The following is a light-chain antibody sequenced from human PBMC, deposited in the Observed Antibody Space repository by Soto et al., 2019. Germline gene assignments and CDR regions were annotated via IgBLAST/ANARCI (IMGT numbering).Light chain of an antibody. Sequence: DIQMTQSPSSLSASVGDRVTITCRASQSISSYLNWYQHKPGKGPNLLIYGASSLQSGVPSRFTGSGSGTAFTLTISSLQPEDFATYYCQQSYSTHKTFGQGTKVEIK. CDR3: QQSYSTHKT. J-gene: IGKJ1*01. V-gene: IGKV1-39*01. CDR2: GAS. CDR1: QSISSY.